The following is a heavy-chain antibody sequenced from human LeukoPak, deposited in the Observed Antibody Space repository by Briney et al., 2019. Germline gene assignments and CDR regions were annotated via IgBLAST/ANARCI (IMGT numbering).Heavy chain of an antibody. D-gene: IGHD2-21*01. CDR2: MHYSGST. CDR3: ARITFVVEGYGMDV. J-gene: IGHJ6*02. V-gene: IGHV4-39*07. Sequence: SETLSLTCSVSGDSISSSSHYWGWIRQPPGKGLEWIGSMHYSGSTFDNPSLKSRLTISVDTSKNQFSLKLSSVTAADTAVYYCARITFVVEGYGMDVWGQGTTVTVSS. CDR1: GDSISSSSHY.